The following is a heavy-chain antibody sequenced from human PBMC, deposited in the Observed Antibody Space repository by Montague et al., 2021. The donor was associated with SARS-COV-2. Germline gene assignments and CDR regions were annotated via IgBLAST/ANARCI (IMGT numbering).Heavy chain of an antibody. V-gene: IGHV4-39*07. CDR2: IFYSGTT. J-gene: IGHJ6*02. CDR3: ARESGYSSGWRYYYGMDV. CDR1: GGSISTTSYY. D-gene: IGHD6-19*01. Sequence: SETLSLTCTVSGGSISTTSYYWGWIRQPPGKGLEWIASIFYSGTTYYNPSLRSRVTISVQTSKNQFSLKLNSVTAADTAVYYCARESGYSSGWRYYYGMDVWGQGTTVTVS.